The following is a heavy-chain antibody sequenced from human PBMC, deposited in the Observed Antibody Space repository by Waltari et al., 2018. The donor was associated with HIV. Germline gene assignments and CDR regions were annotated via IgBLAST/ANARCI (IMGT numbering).Heavy chain of an antibody. Sequence: QVQLQESGPGLVKPSETLSLTCTVSGGSISSYYWSWIRQPPGKGLEWIGNIYYSVSTNYNPSLKSRVTISVDTSKNQFSLKLSSVTAADTAVYYCARVRITMIVARPNDAFDIWGQGTMVTVSS. J-gene: IGHJ3*02. CDR2: IYYSVST. CDR3: ARVRITMIVARPNDAFDI. CDR1: GGSISSYY. D-gene: IGHD3-22*01. V-gene: IGHV4-59*01.